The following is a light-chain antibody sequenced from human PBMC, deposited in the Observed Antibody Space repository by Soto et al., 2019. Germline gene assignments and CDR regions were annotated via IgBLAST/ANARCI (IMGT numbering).Light chain of an antibody. V-gene: IGLV2-14*03. CDR2: DVS. J-gene: IGLJ1*01. Sequence: QSVLTQPASVSGSPGQSISISCTGTSSDFGGYNHVSWYQQHPGKAPKLMIYDVSNRPSGVSNRFSGSKSGNTASLTISGLQAEDEADYYCSSWTTSSTPLYVFGTGTKVTV. CDR3: SSWTTSSTPLYV. CDR1: SSDFGGYNH.